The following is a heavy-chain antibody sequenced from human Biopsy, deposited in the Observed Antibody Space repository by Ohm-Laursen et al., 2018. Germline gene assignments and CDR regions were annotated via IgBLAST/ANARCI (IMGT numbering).Heavy chain of an antibody. V-gene: IGHV1-69*04. Sequence: ASVKVSCKVSGSRLTEVSMHWVRQAPGQGLEWMGRIIPIVDIVNYAQRFQGRVTMTADKSTSTAYLDLSSLISEDTAVYYCARGGSGSGYYGMDVWGQGTTVTVSS. J-gene: IGHJ6*02. CDR3: ARGGSGSGYYGMDV. CDR2: IIPIVDIV. D-gene: IGHD3-10*01. CDR1: GSRLTEVS.